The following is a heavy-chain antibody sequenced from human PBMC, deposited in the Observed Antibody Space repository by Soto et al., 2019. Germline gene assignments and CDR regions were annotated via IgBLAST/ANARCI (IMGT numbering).Heavy chain of an antibody. V-gene: IGHV3-48*03. CDR2: ISSSGSTI. CDR1: GFTFSSYE. CDR3: ARVGGTGTGWFDP. Sequence: GGSLRLSCAASGFTFSSYEMNWVRQAPGKGLEWVSYISSSGSTIYYADAVKGRFTISRDNAKNSLYLQMNSLRAEDTAVYCCARVGGTGTGWFDPWGQGTLVTVSS. J-gene: IGHJ5*02. D-gene: IGHD1-7*01.